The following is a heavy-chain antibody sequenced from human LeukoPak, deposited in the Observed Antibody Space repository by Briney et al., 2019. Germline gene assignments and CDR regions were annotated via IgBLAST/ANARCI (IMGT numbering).Heavy chain of an antibody. D-gene: IGHD1-26*01. CDR3: ASPSGSYYAFDI. CDR2: IYYSGST. CDR1: GGSISSSSYY. V-gene: IGHV4-39*01. J-gene: IGHJ3*02. Sequence: KPSETLSPTCTVSGGSISSSSYYWGWIRQPPGKGLEWIGSIYYSGSTYYNPSLKSRVTISVDTSKNQFSLKLSSVTAADTAVYYCASPSGSYYAFDIWGQGTMVTVSS.